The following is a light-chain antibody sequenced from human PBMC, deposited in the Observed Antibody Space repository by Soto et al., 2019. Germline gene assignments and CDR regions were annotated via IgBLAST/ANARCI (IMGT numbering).Light chain of an antibody. V-gene: IGLV1-47*02. J-gene: IGLJ1*01. CDR1: SANIGNNY. Sequence: QSVLTQPPSASGTPGQRVTISCSGRSANIGNNYVCWYQQLPGTAPKLLIYSNNQRPSGVPDRFSDSKSGTSASLVISGLRSEDEADYYCVSWDDSLSGLVFGTGTKVTVL. CDR3: VSWDDSLSGLV. CDR2: SNN.